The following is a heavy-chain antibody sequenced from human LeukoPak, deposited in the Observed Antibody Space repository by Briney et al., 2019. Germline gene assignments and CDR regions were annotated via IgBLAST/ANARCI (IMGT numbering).Heavy chain of an antibody. D-gene: IGHD3-9*01. CDR2: IYYSGST. CDR3: ARHSRYFDWLLLDY. Sequence: WVRQPPGKGLEWIGSIYYSGSTYYNPSLKSRATISVDTSKNQLSLKLSSVTAADTAVYYCARHSRYFDWLLLDYWGQGTLVTVSS. V-gene: IGHV4-39*01. J-gene: IGHJ4*02.